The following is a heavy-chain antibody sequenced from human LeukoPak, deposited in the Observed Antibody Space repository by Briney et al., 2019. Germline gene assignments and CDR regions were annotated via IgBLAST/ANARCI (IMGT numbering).Heavy chain of an antibody. V-gene: IGHV4-39*01. CDR2: IYYSGST. CDR1: GGSISSSSYY. CDR3: AGHGTISSSVDY. D-gene: IGHD6-13*01. Sequence: PSETLSLTCTVSGGSISSSSYYWGWIRQPPGKGLEWIGSIYYSGSTYYNPSLKSRVTISVDTSKNQFSLKLSSVTAADTAVYYRAGHGTISSSVDYWGQGTLVTVSS. J-gene: IGHJ4*02.